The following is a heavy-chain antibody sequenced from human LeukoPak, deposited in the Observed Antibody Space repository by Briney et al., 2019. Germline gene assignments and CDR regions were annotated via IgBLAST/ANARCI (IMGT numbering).Heavy chain of an antibody. D-gene: IGHD2-2*02. V-gene: IGHV1-2*02. CDR3: AAVGVVVPAAILWAFDY. CDR2: INPNSGGT. Sequence: ASVKVSCKASGYTFTGYYMHWVRQAPGQGLEWMGWINPNSGGTNYAQKFQGRVTMTRDTSISTAYMELSRLRSDDTAVYYCAAVGVVVPAAILWAFDYWGQGTLVTVPS. CDR1: GYTFTGYY. J-gene: IGHJ4*02.